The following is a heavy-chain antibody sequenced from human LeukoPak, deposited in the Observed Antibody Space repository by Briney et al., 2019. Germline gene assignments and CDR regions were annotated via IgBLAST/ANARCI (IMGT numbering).Heavy chain of an antibody. CDR2: ISGSGDST. Sequence: PGWSLRLSCAASGITFTNFGMSWVRQAPGKGVEWVSGISGSGDSTYYADSVKGRFTISRDNFKNTLYLQMNSLRVEDTAVYYCAKGHSAHGTGFDGWGQGTLVIASS. V-gene: IGHV3-23*01. J-gene: IGHJ4*02. CDR3: AKGHSAHGTGFDG. D-gene: IGHD1-1*01. CDR1: GITFTNFG.